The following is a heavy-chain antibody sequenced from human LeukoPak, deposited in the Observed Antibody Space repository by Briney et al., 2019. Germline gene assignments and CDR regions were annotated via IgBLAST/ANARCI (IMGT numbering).Heavy chain of an antibody. CDR3: ATDYGGKIY. D-gene: IGHD4-23*01. Sequence: WASVKVSCKASGYTFTSYGISWVRQAPGQGLEWMGGIIPIFGTANYAQKFQGRVTITADESTSTAYMELSSLRSEDTAVYYCATDYGGKIYWGQGTLVTVSS. CDR1: GYTFTSYG. J-gene: IGHJ4*02. CDR2: IIPIFGTA. V-gene: IGHV1-69*13.